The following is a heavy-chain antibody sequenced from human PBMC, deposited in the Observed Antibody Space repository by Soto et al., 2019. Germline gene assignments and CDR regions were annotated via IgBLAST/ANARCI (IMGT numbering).Heavy chain of an antibody. Sequence: EVQLVESGGGLVQPGGSLRLSCAASGFTFSGYWMSWVRQAPGKGLEWVASIKEDGSEKYYVDSVKGRFTISRDNAKNSVYLQMNSLRAEDTAVYYCARVTWGAAARNWFDPWGQGTLVTVSS. CDR1: GFTFSGYW. CDR2: IKEDGSEK. CDR3: ARVTWGAAARNWFDP. J-gene: IGHJ5*02. D-gene: IGHD6-13*01. V-gene: IGHV3-7*01.